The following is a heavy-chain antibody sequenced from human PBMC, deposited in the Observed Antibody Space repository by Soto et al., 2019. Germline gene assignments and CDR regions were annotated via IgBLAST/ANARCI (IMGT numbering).Heavy chain of an antibody. D-gene: IGHD6-13*01. CDR2: INPNSGGT. CDR3: ARDGTYSSSWYSEVSGFGKYGMDV. J-gene: IGHJ6*02. Sequence: EASVKVSCKASGYTFTGYYMHWVRQAPGQGLEWMGWINPNSGGTNYAQKFQGRVTMTRDTSISTAYMELSRLRSDDTAVYYCARDGTYSSSWYSEVSGFGKYGMDVWGQGTTVTVSS. V-gene: IGHV1-2*02. CDR1: GYTFTGYY.